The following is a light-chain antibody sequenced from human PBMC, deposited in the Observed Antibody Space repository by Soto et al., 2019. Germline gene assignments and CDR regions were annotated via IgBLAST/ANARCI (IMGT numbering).Light chain of an antibody. J-gene: IGKJ1*01. CDR3: QQYNSYPST. CDR2: DAS. Sequence: DIQMTQSPSTLSASVGDRVTITCRASQSISSWLAWYQQKPGKAPKLLIYDASSLESGVPLRFSGSGSGTEFTLTISSLQPDDFATYYCQQYNSYPSTFGQGTKVEIK. V-gene: IGKV1-5*01. CDR1: QSISSW.